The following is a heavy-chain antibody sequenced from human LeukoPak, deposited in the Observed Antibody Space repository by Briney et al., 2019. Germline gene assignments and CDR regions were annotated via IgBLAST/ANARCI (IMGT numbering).Heavy chain of an antibody. CDR2: ISGSGGST. CDR1: GFTFSSYA. Sequence: GGSLRLSCAASGFTFSSYAMSWVRQAPGKGLEWVSAISGSGGSTYYADSVKGRFTISRDNSKNTLYLQMNSLRAEDTAVYYCAKALVRYGAPNDAFDIWGQGTMVTVSS. V-gene: IGHV3-23*01. D-gene: IGHD4-17*01. CDR3: AKALVRYGAPNDAFDI. J-gene: IGHJ3*02.